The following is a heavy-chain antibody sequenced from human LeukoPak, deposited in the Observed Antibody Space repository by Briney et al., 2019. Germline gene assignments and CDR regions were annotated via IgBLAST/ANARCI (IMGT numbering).Heavy chain of an antibody. CDR2: IYYSGST. V-gene: IGHV4-59*01. CDR3: ARCPRAAGITMVRRYGMDV. CDR1: GGSISSYY. D-gene: IGHD3-10*01. Sequence: PSETLSLTCTVSGGSISSYYWSWIRQPPGKGLEWIGYIYYSGSTNYNPSLKSRVTISVDTSKNQFSLKLSSVTAADTAVYYCARCPRAAGITMVRRYGMDVWGKGTTVTVSS. J-gene: IGHJ6*04.